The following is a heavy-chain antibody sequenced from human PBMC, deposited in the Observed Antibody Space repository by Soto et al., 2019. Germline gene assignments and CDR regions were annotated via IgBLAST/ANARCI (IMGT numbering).Heavy chain of an antibody. V-gene: IGHV3-30-3*01. J-gene: IGHJ6*02. CDR1: GFTFSSYA. CDR3: ARADSGGYYYGMDV. Sequence: GGSLRLSCAASGFTFSSYAMHWVRQAPGKGLEWVAVISYDGSNKYYADSVKGRFTISRDNSKNTLYLQMNSLRAEDTAVYYCARADSGGYYYGMDVWGQGTTVTVSS. CDR2: ISYDGSNK. D-gene: IGHD5-12*01.